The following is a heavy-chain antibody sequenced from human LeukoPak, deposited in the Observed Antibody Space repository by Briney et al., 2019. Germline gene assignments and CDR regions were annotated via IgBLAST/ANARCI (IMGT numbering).Heavy chain of an antibody. CDR1: GFTFSRHW. V-gene: IGHV3-74*01. Sequence: GGSLRLSCAGSGFTFSRHWMHWVRQAPRKGLVWVSRMNADGSTSNYADSVKGRFTISRDNARNTLHLQMDSLSAEDTAVYYCTSDTVNTAVGIDYWGQGTLVTVSS. CDR2: MNADGSTS. D-gene: IGHD5-18*01. CDR3: TSDTVNTAVGIDY. J-gene: IGHJ4*02.